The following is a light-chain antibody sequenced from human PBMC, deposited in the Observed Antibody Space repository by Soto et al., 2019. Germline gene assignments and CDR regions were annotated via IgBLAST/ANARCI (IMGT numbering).Light chain of an antibody. CDR3: QQANSFPPG. V-gene: IGKV1D-12*01. J-gene: IGKJ3*01. CDR2: AAS. Sequence: DIQMTQSPSSVSASVGDRVTISCRASQGIGTWLAWYQQKPGKAPKLLIYAASKLQSGVPSRFSGSGSGTYFTLTISSLQSEDSASYYCQQANSFPPGFGPGTKVDIK. CDR1: QGIGTW.